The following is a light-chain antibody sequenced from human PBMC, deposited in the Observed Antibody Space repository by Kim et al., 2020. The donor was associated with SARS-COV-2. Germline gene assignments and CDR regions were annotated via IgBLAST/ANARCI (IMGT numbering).Light chain of an antibody. Sequence: DIQMTQSPSSVSASVGDRITITCRASQDVSTWLAWYQQKPGKSPNLLISGASNLQSGVPSRFGGSGSGTDFTLTISSLQPEDFATYYCQQANSFPPEFGQGTKVDIK. CDR3: QQANSFPPE. CDR1: QDVSTW. J-gene: IGKJ1*01. CDR2: GAS. V-gene: IGKV1-12*01.